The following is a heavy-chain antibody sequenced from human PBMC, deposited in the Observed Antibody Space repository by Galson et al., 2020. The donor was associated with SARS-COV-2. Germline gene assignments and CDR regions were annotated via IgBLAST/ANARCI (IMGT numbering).Heavy chain of an antibody. J-gene: IGHJ4*02. CDR2: ISSSSSTI. D-gene: IGHD3-22*01. V-gene: IGHV3-48*01. Sequence: GGSLRLSCTASGFTFSSYSMNWVRQAPGKGLEWVSYISSSSSTIYYADSVKGRFTISRDNAKNSLYLQMNSLRAEDTAVYYCARNSFRTYYYDSLNYWGQGTLVTVSS. CDR3: ARNSFRTYYYDSLNY. CDR1: GFTFSSYS.